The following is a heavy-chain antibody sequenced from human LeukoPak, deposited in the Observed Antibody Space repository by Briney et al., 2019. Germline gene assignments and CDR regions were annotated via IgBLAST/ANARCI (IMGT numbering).Heavy chain of an antibody. CDR3: ARDDGRYFDRLGHDAFDV. D-gene: IGHD3-9*01. J-gene: IGHJ3*01. CDR1: GGTFSSYA. CDR2: IIPIFGTS. V-gene: IGHV1-69*13. Sequence: SVKVSCKASGGTFSSYAISWVRQAPGQGLEWMGGIIPIFGTSNYAQNFQGRVTITADESTSTAYMELSSLRSEDTAVYYCARDDGRYFDRLGHDAFDVWGQGTLVTVSS.